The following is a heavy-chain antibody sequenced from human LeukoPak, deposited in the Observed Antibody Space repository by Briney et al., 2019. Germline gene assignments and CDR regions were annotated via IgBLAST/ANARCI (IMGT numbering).Heavy chain of an antibody. CDR3: ARVLVWWFGHRGGNFDY. V-gene: IGHV3-21*01. Sequence: PGGSLRLSCAASGFTFSSYSMNWVRQAPGKGLEWVSSISSSSSYIYYADSVKGRFTISRDNAKNSLYLQMNSLRAEDTAVYYCARVLVWWFGHRGGNFDYWGQGTLVTVSS. CDR1: GFTFSSYS. J-gene: IGHJ4*02. CDR2: ISSSSSYI. D-gene: IGHD3-10*01.